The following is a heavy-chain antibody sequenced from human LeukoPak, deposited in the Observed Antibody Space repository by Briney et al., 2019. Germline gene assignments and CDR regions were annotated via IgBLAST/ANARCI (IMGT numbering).Heavy chain of an antibody. Sequence: SETLSLTCTVSGGSISGYYWNWIRQPPGQGLEWIGYTSDSGGHTDYKPSLKSRVAISVDTSKNQFSLKLTSATGADAAVYYCARWHSHGRYFDYWGQGALVTVSS. J-gene: IGHJ4*02. CDR3: ARWHSHGRYFDY. V-gene: IGHV4-59*01. CDR2: TSDSGGHT. D-gene: IGHD2-21*01. CDR1: GGSISGYY.